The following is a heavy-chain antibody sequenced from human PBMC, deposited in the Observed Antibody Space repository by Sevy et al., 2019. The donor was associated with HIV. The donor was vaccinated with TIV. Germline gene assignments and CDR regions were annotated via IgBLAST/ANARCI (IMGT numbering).Heavy chain of an antibody. Sequence: ASVKVSCKTSGYTFTSFYIHWVRQPPGQGLEWMGAINPSGGNTMYVQNFQDRVTMTRDTSTSTVYMELSSLRSGDTALYFCARVSFYDSSGYSSPYYFDYWGQGTLVTVSS. V-gene: IGHV1-46*01. CDR1: GYTFTSFY. CDR2: INPSGGNT. D-gene: IGHD3-22*01. J-gene: IGHJ4*02. CDR3: ARVSFYDSSGYSSPYYFDY.